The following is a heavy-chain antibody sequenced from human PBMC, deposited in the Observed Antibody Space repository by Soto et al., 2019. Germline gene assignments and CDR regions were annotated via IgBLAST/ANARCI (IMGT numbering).Heavy chain of an antibody. CDR3: ATSTSTMIGYAFDI. CDR1: GYTLTELS. Sequence: ASVKVSCKVSGYTLTELSMHWVRQAPGKGLEWMGGFDPEDGETIYAQKFQGRVTMTEDTSTDTAYMELSSLRSEDTAMYYCATSTSTMIGYAFDIWGQGTMVTVSS. D-gene: IGHD3-22*01. J-gene: IGHJ3*02. CDR2: FDPEDGET. V-gene: IGHV1-24*01.